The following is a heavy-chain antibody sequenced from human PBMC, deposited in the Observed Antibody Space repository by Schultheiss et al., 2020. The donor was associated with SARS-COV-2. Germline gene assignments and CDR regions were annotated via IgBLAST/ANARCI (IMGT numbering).Heavy chain of an antibody. V-gene: IGHV1-2*02. J-gene: IGHJ2*01. CDR2: INPNSGDT. D-gene: IGHD3-3*01. CDR3: ARDRYDFWSGYVSYWYFDL. Sequence: ASVKVSCKASGGTFSSYAISWVRQAPGQGLEWMGWINPNSGDTNYSQKFQGRVTMTRAASISATYMELSRLRSDDTAMYFCARDRYDFWSGYVSYWYFDLWGRGTLVTVSS. CDR1: GGTFSSYA.